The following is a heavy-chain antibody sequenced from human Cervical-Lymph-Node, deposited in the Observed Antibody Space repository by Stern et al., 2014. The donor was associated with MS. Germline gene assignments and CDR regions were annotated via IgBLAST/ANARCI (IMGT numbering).Heavy chain of an antibody. V-gene: IGHV3-21*01. Sequence: EEQLEESGGGLVKPGGSLRLSCAASGFNFSIYNMNWVRQAPGKGLEWVSSISSRSRTNYAVSVRGRFTISRDNAKNSLFLQMNSLRAEDTAIYYCARDLRLDYWGQGILVTVSS. J-gene: IGHJ4*02. CDR3: ARDLRLDY. CDR2: ISSRSRT. CDR1: GFNFSIYN.